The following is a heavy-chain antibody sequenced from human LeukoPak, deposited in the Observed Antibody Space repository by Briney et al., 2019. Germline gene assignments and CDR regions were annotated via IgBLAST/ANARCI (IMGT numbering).Heavy chain of an antibody. CDR2: ISYDGSNK. D-gene: IGHD3-3*01. V-gene: IGHV3-30*04. Sequence: GGSLRLSCAASGFTFSSYAMHWVRQAPGKGLEWVAVISYDGSNKYYADSVKGRFTISRDNSKNTLYLQMNSLRAEDTAVYCCARGSASAPTSW. CDR1: GFTFSSYA. CDR3: ARGSASAPTS. J-gene: IGHJ5*01.